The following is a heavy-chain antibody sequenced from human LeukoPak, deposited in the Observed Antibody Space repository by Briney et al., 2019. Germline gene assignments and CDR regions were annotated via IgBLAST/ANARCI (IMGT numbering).Heavy chain of an antibody. CDR3: ARDHKGAFDY. J-gene: IGHJ4*02. CDR2: MNQVGGEI. CDR1: GFTFNNYD. Sequence: GGSLRLSCVASGFTFNNYDMNWVRQAPGKGLEWVANMNQVGGEIYYMDSVKGRFTISRDDAKNSLYLQMNSLRAEDTAVYYCARDHKGAFDYWGQGTLVTVSS. D-gene: IGHD3-16*01. V-gene: IGHV3-7*01.